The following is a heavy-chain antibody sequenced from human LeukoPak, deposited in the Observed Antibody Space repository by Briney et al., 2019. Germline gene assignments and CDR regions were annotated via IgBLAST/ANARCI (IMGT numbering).Heavy chain of an antibody. CDR3: ARDGNDSSGYSALGFDP. J-gene: IGHJ5*02. CDR2: IYYSGST. Sequence: SQTLSLTCTVSGVSISSGGYYWSWIRQHPGKGLEWIGYIYYSGSTYYNPSLKSRLTISVDTSKNQFSLKLSSVTAADTAVYYCARDGNDSSGYSALGFDPWGQGNLVTVSS. V-gene: IGHV4-31*03. CDR1: GVSISSGGYY. D-gene: IGHD3-22*01.